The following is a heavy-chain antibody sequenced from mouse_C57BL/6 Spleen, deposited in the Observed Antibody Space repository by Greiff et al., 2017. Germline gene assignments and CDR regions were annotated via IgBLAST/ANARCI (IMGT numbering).Heavy chain of an antibody. Sequence: VKLMESGAELVRPGASVTLSCKASGYTFTDYEMHWVKQTPVHGLEWIGAIDPETGGTAYNQKFKGKAILTADKSSSTAYMELRSLTSEDSAVYYCTRYPPYWGQGTLVTVSA. CDR1: GYTFTDYE. J-gene: IGHJ3*01. CDR3: TRYPPY. V-gene: IGHV1-15*01. CDR2: IDPETGGT.